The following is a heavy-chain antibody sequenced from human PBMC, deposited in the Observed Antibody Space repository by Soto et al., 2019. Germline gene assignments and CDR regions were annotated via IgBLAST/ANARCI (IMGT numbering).Heavy chain of an antibody. CDR2: XSAYNGNT. D-gene: IGHD3-3*01. CDR1: GYTFTSYG. V-gene: IGHV1-18*01. Sequence: ASVKVSCKASGYTFTSYGISWVRXXXXXXXXXXXXXSAYNGNTNYAQKLQGRVTMTTDTSTSTAYMELRSLRSDDTAVYYCARDSKYYDFWSGYYARDYYYYMDVWGKGTTVTVSS. CDR3: ARDSKYYDFWSGYYARDYYYYMDV. J-gene: IGHJ6*03.